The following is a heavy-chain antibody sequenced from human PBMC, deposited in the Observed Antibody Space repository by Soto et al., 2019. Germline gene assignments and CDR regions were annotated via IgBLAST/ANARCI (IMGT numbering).Heavy chain of an antibody. CDR1: GDSVSSNSAA. J-gene: IGHJ6*02. V-gene: IGHV6-1*01. Sequence: PSQTLSLTCAISGDSVSSNSAAWNWIRQSPSRGLEWLGRTYYRSKWYNDYAVSVKSRITINPDTSKNQFSLQLNSVTPEDTAVYYCARDLTVAATEGYYYYYGMDVWGQGTTVTVSS. CDR3: ARDLTVAATEGYYYYYGMDV. D-gene: IGHD6-19*01. CDR2: TYYRSKWYN.